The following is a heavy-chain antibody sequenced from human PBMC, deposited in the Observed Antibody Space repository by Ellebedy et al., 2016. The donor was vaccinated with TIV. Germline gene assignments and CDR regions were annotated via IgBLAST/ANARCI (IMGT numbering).Heavy chain of an antibody. D-gene: IGHD2-2*01. J-gene: IGHJ4*02. CDR1: GFSLSTSGVG. V-gene: IGHV2-5*02. CDR2: IYWDDDK. Sequence: SGPTLVKPTQTLTLTCTFSGFSLSTSGVGVGWIRQPPGKALEWLALIYWDDDKRYSPSLKSRLTITKDTSKNQVVLTMTNMDPVDTATYYCARIQGYCITTGCQYYFDYWGPGTLVTVSS. CDR3: ARIQGYCITTGCQYYFDY.